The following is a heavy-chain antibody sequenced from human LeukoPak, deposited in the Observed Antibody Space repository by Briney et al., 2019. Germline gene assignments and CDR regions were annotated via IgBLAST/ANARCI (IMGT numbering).Heavy chain of an antibody. CDR1: GFTFSSYG. J-gene: IGHJ4*02. CDR2: ISATGGTT. CDR3: ARWGKIFGVGW. D-gene: IGHD3-3*01. Sequence: GGSLRLSCAASGFTFSSYGMSWVRQAPGKGLEWVSAISATGGTTYYADSVKGRFTISRDNSKNTLYLQMNSLRAEDTAVYYCARWGKIFGVGWWGQGTLVTVSS. V-gene: IGHV3-23*01.